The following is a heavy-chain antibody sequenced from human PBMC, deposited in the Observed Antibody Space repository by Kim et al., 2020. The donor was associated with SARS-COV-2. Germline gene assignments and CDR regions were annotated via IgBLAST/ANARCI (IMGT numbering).Heavy chain of an antibody. V-gene: IGHV4-59*08. CDR3: ARLVYSSSWYGLDY. D-gene: IGHD6-13*01. Sequence: PDLHSRVTISVDTSKNQFSLKLSSVTAADTAVYYWARLVYSSSWYGLDYWGQGTLVTVSS. J-gene: IGHJ4*02.